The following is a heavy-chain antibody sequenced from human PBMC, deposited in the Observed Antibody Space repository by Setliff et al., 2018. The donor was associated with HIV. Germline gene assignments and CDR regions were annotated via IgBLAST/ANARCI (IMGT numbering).Heavy chain of an antibody. CDR3: ARKVGTTLHYHYYYMDV. D-gene: IGHD4-4*01. CDR1: GGTFRTYG. CDR2: IVPVLNRA. V-gene: IGHV1-69*10. Sequence: ASVKVSCKASGGTFRTYGVSWVRLAPGQGLEWMGGIVPVLNRADYAQRFHGRVTITADESTNTVYMELRSLTPEDTTIYYCARKVGTTLHYHYYYMDVWGKGTTVTVSS. J-gene: IGHJ6*03.